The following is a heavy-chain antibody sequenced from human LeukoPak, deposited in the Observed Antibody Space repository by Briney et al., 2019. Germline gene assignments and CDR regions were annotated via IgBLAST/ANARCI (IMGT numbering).Heavy chain of an antibody. J-gene: IGHJ4*02. D-gene: IGHD2-2*01. CDR2: INPNSDDT. CDR1: GYTFTGYH. Sequence: GASVKVSCKTSGYTFTGYHMHWVRQAPGQVLEWMGRINPNSDDTNYAQKFQGRVTMTRDTSISTAYMELSRLTSDDTAMYYCARDYCSSTSCLFDYWGQGTLVTVSS. V-gene: IGHV1-2*06. CDR3: ARDYCSSTSCLFDY.